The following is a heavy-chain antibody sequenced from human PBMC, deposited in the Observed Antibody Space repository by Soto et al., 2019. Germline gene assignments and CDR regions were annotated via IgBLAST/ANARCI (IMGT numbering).Heavy chain of an antibody. CDR2: IYPGDSDT. CDR3: ARAYYDYIWGSYRAPFDY. J-gene: IGHJ4*02. V-gene: IGHV5-51*01. CDR1: GYSFTSYW. Sequence: GESLKISCKGSGYSFTSYWIGWVRQMPGKGLEWMGIIYPGDSDTRYSPSFQGQVTISADKSISTAYLQWSSLKASDTAMYYCARAYYDYIWGSYRAPFDYWGQGTLVTVSS. D-gene: IGHD3-16*02.